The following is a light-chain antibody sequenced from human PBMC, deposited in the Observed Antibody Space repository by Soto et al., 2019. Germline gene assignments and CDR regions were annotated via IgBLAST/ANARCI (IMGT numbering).Light chain of an antibody. CDR2: TTD. V-gene: IGLV7-43*01. J-gene: IGLJ7*01. CDR3: LLYFGGAQLV. Sequence: QTVVTQEPSLSVSTRGTVTLTCASSTGAVTTGNYASWFQQKPGQAPRTLIYTTDNRHSWTPARFSGSLLGGKAALTLSSVQPEDEADYYCLLYFGGAQLVFGGGTQLTVL. CDR1: TGAVTTGNY.